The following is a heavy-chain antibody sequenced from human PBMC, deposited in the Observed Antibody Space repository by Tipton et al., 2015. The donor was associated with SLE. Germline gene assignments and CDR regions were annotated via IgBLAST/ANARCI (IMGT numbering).Heavy chain of an antibody. Sequence: SLRLSCAASGFTFSTYGMHWVRQAPGKGLEWVSSISSDSYYIYYADSVKGRFAISRDNAKNSLYLQMNSLRAEDTAVYYCARDDIAADDMDVWGQGTTVTVSS. CDR1: GFTFSTYG. J-gene: IGHJ6*02. CDR3: ARDDIAADDMDV. V-gene: IGHV3-21*03. D-gene: IGHD6-6*01. CDR2: ISSDSYYI.